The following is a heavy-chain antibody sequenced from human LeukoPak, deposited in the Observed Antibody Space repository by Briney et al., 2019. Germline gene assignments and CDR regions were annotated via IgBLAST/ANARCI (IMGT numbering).Heavy chain of an antibody. J-gene: IGHJ4*02. CDR2: ISSSSSYV. D-gene: IGHD2/OR15-2a*01. V-gene: IGHV3-21*01. CDR3: ARDLVYGQTRAMGDY. CDR1: GFTFSSYS. Sequence: GGSLRLSCAASGFTFSSYSMNWVRQAPGKGLEWVSSISSSSSYVYYVDSVKGRFTISRDNAKNSLYLQMNSLRAEDTAVYYCARDLVYGQTRAMGDYWGQGTLVTVSS.